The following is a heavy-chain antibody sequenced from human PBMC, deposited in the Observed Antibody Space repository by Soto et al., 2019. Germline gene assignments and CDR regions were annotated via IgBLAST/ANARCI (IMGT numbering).Heavy chain of an antibody. D-gene: IGHD5-12*01. J-gene: IGHJ4*02. Sequence: EVQLVESGGGLVQSGGSLKLSCTASGFTFSGSAIHWVRQASGKGLEWVGRIRSERNSYATAYAASLEGRVAISRDDSKTAAYLQINSLKIEDTAVYYCTRHGGYHNETPDYWCQGTLVTVSS. CDR3: TRHGGYHNETPDY. CDR1: GFTFSGSA. CDR2: IRSERNSYAT. V-gene: IGHV3-73*02.